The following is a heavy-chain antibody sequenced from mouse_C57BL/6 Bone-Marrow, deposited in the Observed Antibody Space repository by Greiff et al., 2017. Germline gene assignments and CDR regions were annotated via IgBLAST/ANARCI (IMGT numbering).Heavy chain of an antibody. D-gene: IGHD1-1*02. CDR3: CYGLDY. V-gene: IGHV1-64*01. CDR1: GYTFTSYW. J-gene: IGHJ2*01. CDR2: IHPNSGST. Sequence: QVQLKQPGAELVKPGASVKLSCKASGYTFTSYWMHWVQQRPGQGLDWIGMIHPNSGSTNYNEKFKSKATLTVYKCSSTAYMQRSSLTDDDAAVYYCCYGLDYWGQGTTLTVSS.